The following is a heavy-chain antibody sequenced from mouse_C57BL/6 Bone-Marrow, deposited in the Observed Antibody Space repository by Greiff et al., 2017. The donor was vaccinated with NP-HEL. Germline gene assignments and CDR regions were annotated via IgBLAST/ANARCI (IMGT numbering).Heavy chain of an antibody. CDR3: TRDGDGSSPYYFDY. CDR1: GFTFSSYA. D-gene: IGHD1-1*01. Sequence: EVQVVESGEGLVKPGGSLKLSCAASGFTFSSYAMSWVRQTPEKRLEWVAYISSGGDYIYYADTVKGRFTISRDNARNTLYLQMSSLKSEDTAMYYCTRDGDGSSPYYFDYWGQGTTLTVSS. CDR2: ISSGGDYI. V-gene: IGHV5-9-1*02. J-gene: IGHJ2*01.